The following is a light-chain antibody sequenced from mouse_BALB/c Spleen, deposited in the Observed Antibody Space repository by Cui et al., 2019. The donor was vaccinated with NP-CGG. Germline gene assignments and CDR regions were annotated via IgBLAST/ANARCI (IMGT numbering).Light chain of an antibody. CDR2: GTN. J-gene: IGLJ1*01. CDR3: ALWYSNHWV. Sequence: QAVVTQESAITTSPGETVTLTCRSSTGDVTTNNYANWVQEKPDHLFTGLIGGTNNRAPGVPARFSGSLIGDKAALTITGAQTEDEAIYFCALWYSNHWVFGGGTKLTVL. CDR1: TGDVTTNNY. V-gene: IGLV1*01.